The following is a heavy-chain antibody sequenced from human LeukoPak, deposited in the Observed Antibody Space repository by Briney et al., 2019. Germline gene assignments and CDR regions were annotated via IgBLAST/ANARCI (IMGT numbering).Heavy chain of an antibody. D-gene: IGHD4-11*01. CDR2: FKTNYNQV. Sequence: GSLRLSCAASGFTFSDYAMNWVRQAPGKGLEWVSTFKTNYNQVYYAESVRGRFTISTDNSKNTAYLQMNSLRVEDTALYYCARSVPDYTRFDFWGQGALVTVSS. J-gene: IGHJ4*02. CDR3: ARSVPDYTRFDF. CDR1: GFTFSDYA. V-gene: IGHV3-23*05.